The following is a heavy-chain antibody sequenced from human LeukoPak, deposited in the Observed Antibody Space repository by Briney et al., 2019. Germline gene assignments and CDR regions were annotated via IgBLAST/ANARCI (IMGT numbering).Heavy chain of an antibody. J-gene: IGHJ3*02. CDR2: INLSGRT. Sequence: SETLSLTCSVYGVSFSGYYWSWIRQPPGKGLEWIGEINLSGRTNYIPSLKTRVTTSVDTPKSEFFLKLSSVTAANTAVYYCARAGTIAAAVRRTRPPPLLGFSDIWGQGTMVTVSS. CDR3: ARAGTIAAAVRRTRPPPLLGFSDI. V-gene: IGHV4-34*01. CDR1: GVSFSGYY. D-gene: IGHD6-13*01.